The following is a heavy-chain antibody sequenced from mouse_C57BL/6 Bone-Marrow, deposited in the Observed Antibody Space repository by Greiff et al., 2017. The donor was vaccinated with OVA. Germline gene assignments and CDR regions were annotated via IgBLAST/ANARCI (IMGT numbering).Heavy chain of an antibody. D-gene: IGHD1-1*01. CDR2: IYRGDGDT. J-gene: IGHJ4*01. CDR3: ARLGTTVVPYYYAMDY. V-gene: IGHV1-82*01. CDR1: GYAFSSSW. Sequence: QVQLKQSGPELVKPGASVQISCKASGYAFSSSWMNWVKQRPGKGLEWIGRIYRGDGDTKYNGKFKGKATLTADKSSSTAYMQLSSRTSEDSAVYFCARLGTTVVPYYYAMDYWGQGTSVTVSS.